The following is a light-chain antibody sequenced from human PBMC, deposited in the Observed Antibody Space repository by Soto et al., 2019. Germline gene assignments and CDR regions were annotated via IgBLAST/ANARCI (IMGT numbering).Light chain of an antibody. V-gene: IGKV3-20*01. CDR1: QSVISSY. CDR2: GAS. CDR3: QHYGRSLWT. J-gene: IGKJ1*01. Sequence: EIVLTQSPGTLSLSPGERATLSCRASQSVISSYLAWYQQKPGQAPRLLIYGASSRAAGIPDRFSGSGSGTDFTLTISRLEPDDFAVYYCQHYGRSLWTFGQGTKVEIK.